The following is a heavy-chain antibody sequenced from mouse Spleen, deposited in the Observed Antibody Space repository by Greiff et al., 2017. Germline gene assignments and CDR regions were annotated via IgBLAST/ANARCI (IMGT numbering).Heavy chain of an antibody. V-gene: IGHV1-52*01. CDR1: GYTFTSYW. CDR2: IDPSDSET. D-gene: IGHD1-1*02. CDR3: ARGGGRYWYFDV. Sequence: QVQLQQSGAELVRPGSSVKLSCKASGYTFTSYWMHWVKQRPIQGLEWIGNIDPSDSETHYNQKFKDKATLTVDKSSSTAYMQLSSLTSEDSAVYYCARGGGRYWYFDVWGTGTTVTVSS. J-gene: IGHJ1*03.